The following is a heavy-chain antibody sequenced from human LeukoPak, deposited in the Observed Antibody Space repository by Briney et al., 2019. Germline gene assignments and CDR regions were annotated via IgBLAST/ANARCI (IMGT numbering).Heavy chain of an antibody. CDR2: ISYDGSNK. CDR3: AKIIGLGTFDY. Sequence: PGGSLRLSCAASGFTFSSYGMHWVRQAPGKGLEGVAVISYDGSNKYYADSVKGRFTISRDNSKNTLYLQMNSLRAEDTAVYYCAKIIGLGTFDYWGQGTLVTVSS. CDR1: GFTFSSYG. J-gene: IGHJ4*02. V-gene: IGHV3-30*18. D-gene: IGHD7-27*01.